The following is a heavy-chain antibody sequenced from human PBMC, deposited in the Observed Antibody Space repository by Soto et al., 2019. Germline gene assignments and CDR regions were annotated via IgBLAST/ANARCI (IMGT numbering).Heavy chain of an antibody. V-gene: IGHV3-23*01. CDR3: AKDLQLWFDY. CDR2: ISGSGGST. CDR1: GFTFSSYA. J-gene: IGHJ5*01. D-gene: IGHD5-18*01. Sequence: GGSLRLACAASGFTFSSYAMSWVRQAPGKGLEWVSAISGSGGSTYYADSVKGRFTISRDNSKNTLPLQMNSLRAEDTAVYYCAKDLQLWFDYWGQGTLVTVSS.